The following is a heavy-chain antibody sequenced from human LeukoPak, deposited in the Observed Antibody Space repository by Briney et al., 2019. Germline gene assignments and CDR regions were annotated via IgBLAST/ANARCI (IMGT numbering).Heavy chain of an antibody. V-gene: IGHV3-30-3*01. CDR1: GFTFSRTS. Sequence: GGSLRLSCAASGFTFSRTSKHWVRQSPGKGLEWVAVISFDGGTKYYADSVKGRLTVSRDNSKKALYLQMNSLRTEDTAVYFCARGLTAIRGIEYSYYGMDVWGQGTTVTVSS. D-gene: IGHD3-10*01. CDR2: ISFDGGTK. J-gene: IGHJ6*02. CDR3: ARGLTAIRGIEYSYYGMDV.